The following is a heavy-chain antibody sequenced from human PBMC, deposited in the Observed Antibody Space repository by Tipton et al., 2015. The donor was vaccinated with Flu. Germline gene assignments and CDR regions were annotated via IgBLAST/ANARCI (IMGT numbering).Heavy chain of an antibody. J-gene: IGHJ5*02. CDR3: ARGDSSGSLHDP. CDR2: ISSNGDNT. V-gene: IGHV3-64*01. CDR1: GFTFSSYA. D-gene: IGHD3-22*01. Sequence: GSLRLSCAASGFTFSSYAMHWVRQAPGMGLEFVSAISSNGDNTYYANSVKGRFTISRDNSKNTLYLQMGSLRTEDMAVYYCARGDSSGSLHDPWGQGTLVTVSS.